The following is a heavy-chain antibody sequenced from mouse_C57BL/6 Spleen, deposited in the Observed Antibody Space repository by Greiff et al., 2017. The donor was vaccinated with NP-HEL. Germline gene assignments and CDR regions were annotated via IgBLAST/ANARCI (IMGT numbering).Heavy chain of an antibody. CDR3: AGRYYGSSPWYFDV. J-gene: IGHJ1*03. CDR1: GYAFSSYW. V-gene: IGHV1-80*01. CDR2: IYPGDGDT. Sequence: VQLQQSGAELVKPGASVKISCKASGYAFSSYWMNWVKQRPGKGLEWIGQIYPGDGDTNYNGKFKGKATLTADKSSSTAYMQLSSLTAEDSAVYFCAGRYYGSSPWYFDVWGTGTTVTVSS. D-gene: IGHD1-1*01.